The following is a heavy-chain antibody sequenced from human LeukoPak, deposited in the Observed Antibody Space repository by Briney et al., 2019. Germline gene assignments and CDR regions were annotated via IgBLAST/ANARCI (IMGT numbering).Heavy chain of an antibody. V-gene: IGHV3-73*01. CDR3: TAGDSYDTTAYYRD. CDR2: IRSKANSYAT. CDR1: GFTFSGSA. Sequence: GGSLRLSCAASGFTFSGSAIYWVRLAPGKGLEWVGGIRSKANSYATAYAASVKGRFTVSREDSKNPAYLEMNSLKAEDTAVYYCTAGDSYDTTAYYRDWGQGTLVTVSS. D-gene: IGHD3-22*01. J-gene: IGHJ4*02.